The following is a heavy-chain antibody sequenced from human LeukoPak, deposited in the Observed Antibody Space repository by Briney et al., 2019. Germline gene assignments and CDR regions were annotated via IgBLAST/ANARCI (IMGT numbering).Heavy chain of an antibody. D-gene: IGHD4-11*01. CDR2: IKQDGSEK. J-gene: IGHJ6*02. CDR1: GFTFSNYW. V-gene: IGHV3-7*01. Sequence: PGGSLRLSCAASGFTFSNYWMSWVRQAPGKGLEWVANIKQDGSEKYYVDSVKGRFTISRDNSKNTMYLQMNSLRVEDTAVYFCAKDRMTTVTSYYHYFGMDVWGQGTTVTVSS. CDR3: AKDRMTTVTSYYHYFGMDV.